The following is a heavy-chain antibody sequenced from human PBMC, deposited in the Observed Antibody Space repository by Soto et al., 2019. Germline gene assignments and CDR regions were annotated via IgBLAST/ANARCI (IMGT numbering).Heavy chain of an antibody. D-gene: IGHD3-10*01. J-gene: IGHJ4*02. CDR1: GFTFSSYG. CDR2: ISSDGSNK. V-gene: IGHV3-30*18. Sequence: QVQLVESGGGVVQPGRSLRLSCAASGFTFSSYGMHWVRQAPGKGLEWVALISSDGSNKYYADSVKGRFTIPRDNSKNTLYLQMNTLRAEDTAVYYCAKVRADYYYGSGPFDYWGQGTLVTVSS. CDR3: AKVRADYYYGSGPFDY.